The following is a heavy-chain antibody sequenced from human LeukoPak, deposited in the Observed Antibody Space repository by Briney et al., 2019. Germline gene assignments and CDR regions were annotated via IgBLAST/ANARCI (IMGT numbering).Heavy chain of an antibody. Sequence: GGSLRLSCAGSGFTLTHFGMHWVRQAPGKGLEWVSSITGSSGRTYYADSVKGRFTISRDTSNNTLYLQMSSLSDEDTAVYYCAKGTREGVTTPFDSWGQGTLVTVSS. CDR3: AKGTREGVTTPFDS. CDR2: ITGSSGRT. V-gene: IGHV3-23*01. J-gene: IGHJ4*02. CDR1: GFTLTHFG. D-gene: IGHD3-10*01.